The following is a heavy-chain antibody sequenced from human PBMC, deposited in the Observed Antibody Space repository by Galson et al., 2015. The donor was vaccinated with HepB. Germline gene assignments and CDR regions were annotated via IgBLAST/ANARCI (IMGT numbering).Heavy chain of an antibody. J-gene: IGHJ4*02. D-gene: IGHD2-2*02. Sequence: SLRLSCAASGFTFGDYAMSWFRQAPGKGLEWVGFIRSKAYGGTTEYAASVKGRFTISRDDSKSIAYLQMNSLKTEDTAVYYCTRDQPDPNIYCSSTSCYIFDYWGQGTLVTVSS. V-gene: IGHV3-49*03. CDR3: TRDQPDPNIYCSSTSCYIFDY. CDR2: IRSKAYGGTT. CDR1: GFTFGDYA.